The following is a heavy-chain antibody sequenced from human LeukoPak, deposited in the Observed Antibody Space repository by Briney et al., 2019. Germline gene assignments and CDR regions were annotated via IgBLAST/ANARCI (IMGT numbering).Heavy chain of an antibody. CDR1: GGSISGYY. CDR3: VRTIPQGSGDY. CDR2: IHYSGVT. V-gene: IGHV4-59*01. D-gene: IGHD3-10*01. J-gene: IGHJ4*02. Sequence: SETLSLTCTVSGGSISGYYWSWIRQPPGKGLEWIAYIHYSGVTSYNPSLKSRVTISVDTSESHFSLRLNSVTAADTAVYYCVRTIPQGSGDYWGQGTLVTVSS.